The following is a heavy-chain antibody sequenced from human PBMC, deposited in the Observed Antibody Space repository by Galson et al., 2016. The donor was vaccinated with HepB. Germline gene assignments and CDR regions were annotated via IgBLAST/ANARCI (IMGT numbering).Heavy chain of an antibody. J-gene: IGHJ3*01. CDR2: ISYRGNT. V-gene: IGHV4-59*11. CDR1: GDPISPHF. Sequence: SETLSLTCTVSGDPISPHFWSWIRQPPGEGLEWIGYISYRGNTNYSASLTSRVTISLDTSDKQFSLKLNSVTAADTAVYYCARGFGYHAFDFWGQGTTVTVSS. CDR3: ARGFGYHAFDF. D-gene: IGHD5-18*01.